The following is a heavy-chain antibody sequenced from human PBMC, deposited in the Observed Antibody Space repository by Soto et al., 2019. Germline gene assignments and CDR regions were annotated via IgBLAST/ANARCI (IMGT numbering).Heavy chain of an antibody. D-gene: IGHD3-10*01. CDR1: GGSISSSSYY. V-gene: IGHV4-39*01. Sequence: QLQLQESGPGLVKPSETLSLTCTVSGGSISSSSYYWGWIRQPPGKGLEWIGSIYYSGSTYYNPSLKSRVTSSVDTSKKQFSLKLSYVPAADTAVYYCARHAPAQWDLWFGELPSSWFDPWGQGTLVTVSS. J-gene: IGHJ5*02. CDR2: IYYSGST. CDR3: ARHAPAQWDLWFGELPSSWFDP.